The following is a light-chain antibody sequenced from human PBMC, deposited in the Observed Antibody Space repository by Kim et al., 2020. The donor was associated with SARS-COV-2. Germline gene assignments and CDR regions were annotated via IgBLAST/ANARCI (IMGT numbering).Light chain of an antibody. CDR3: QVWDSSSDHRV. CDR1: NIGSKS. Sequence: APGKTARITCGGNNIGSKSVLWYQQKPGQAPVLVIYYDSDRPSGIPERFYGSNSGNTATLTISRVEAGDEADYYCQVWDSSSDHRVFGGGTQLTVL. J-gene: IGLJ3*02. CDR2: YDS. V-gene: IGLV3-21*04.